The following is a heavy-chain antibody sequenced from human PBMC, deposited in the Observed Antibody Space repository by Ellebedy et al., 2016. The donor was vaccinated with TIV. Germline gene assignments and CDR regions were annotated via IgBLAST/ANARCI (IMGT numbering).Heavy chain of an antibody. Sequence: PGGSLRLSCEASGFIFSTYGMHWVRQAPGKGLEWVAFIWYDGGNKYYADSVKGRLTISRDNSKNTLYLQMNNLGAEDTAVFYCARNRHVERGDCLDYWGQGTLVTVSS. D-gene: IGHD2-21*02. CDR1: GFIFSTYG. J-gene: IGHJ4*02. CDR3: ARNRHVERGDCLDY. CDR2: IWYDGGNK. V-gene: IGHV3-33*01.